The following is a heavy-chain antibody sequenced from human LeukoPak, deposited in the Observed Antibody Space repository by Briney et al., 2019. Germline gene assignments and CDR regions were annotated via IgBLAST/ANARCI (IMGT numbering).Heavy chain of an antibody. D-gene: IGHD3-10*01. V-gene: IGHV3-74*01. J-gene: IGHJ5*02. CDR2: INSDGSSA. Sequence: PGGSLRLSRAPSVLTLSIYWMHGGCQAPGKGLLWVSRINSDGSSATYADSVKGRFNISRDNAKNTLYLQMHSLRAEYTSVYYCSGHRVVRGFVDLWGQGTLVTVSS. CDR3: SGHRVVRGFVDL. CDR1: VLTLSIYW.